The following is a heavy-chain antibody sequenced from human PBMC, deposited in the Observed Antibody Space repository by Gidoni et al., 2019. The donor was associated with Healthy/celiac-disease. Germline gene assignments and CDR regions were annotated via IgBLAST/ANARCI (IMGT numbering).Heavy chain of an antibody. CDR3: ASAPYCYDSSGNPPSPFDY. CDR1: GGSISSYA. J-gene: IGHJ4*02. CDR2: IIPIFGTA. Sequence: VQLVRSGAEVKQPGSSVKVSCMASGGSISSYAGSWVRQAPGHGLAWLGGIIPIFGTANYAQKFQGRVTITADESTSTAYMELSSLMSADTAVYYCASAPYCYDSSGNPPSPFDYWGQGTLVTVSS. V-gene: IGHV1-69*01. D-gene: IGHD3-22*01.